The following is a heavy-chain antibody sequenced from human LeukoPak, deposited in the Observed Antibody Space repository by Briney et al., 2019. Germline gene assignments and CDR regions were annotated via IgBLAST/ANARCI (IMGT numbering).Heavy chain of an antibody. Sequence: GGSLRLSCAAPGFTFSSYAMSWVRQAPGKGLEWVSAISGSGGSTYYADSVKGRFTISRDNSKNTLYLQMNSLRAEDTAVYYCAKAGDSSSWYYFDYWGQGTLVTVSS. CDR1: GFTFSSYA. CDR2: ISGSGGST. CDR3: AKAGDSSSWYYFDY. V-gene: IGHV3-23*01. D-gene: IGHD6-13*01. J-gene: IGHJ4*02.